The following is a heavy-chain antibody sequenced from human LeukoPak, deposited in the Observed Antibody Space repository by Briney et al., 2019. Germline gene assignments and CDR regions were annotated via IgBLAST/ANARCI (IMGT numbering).Heavy chain of an antibody. CDR1: GFTFSSYA. D-gene: IGHD2-2*01. Sequence: GGSLRLSCAASGFTFSSYAMPWVRQAPGKGLEWVAVISYDGSNKYYADSVKGRFTISRDNSKNTLYLQMNSLRAEDTAVYYCARAPRPVVLVPAARGHPFDYWGQGTLVTVSS. CDR2: ISYDGSNK. V-gene: IGHV3-30-3*01. CDR3: ARAPRPVVLVPAARGHPFDY. J-gene: IGHJ4*02.